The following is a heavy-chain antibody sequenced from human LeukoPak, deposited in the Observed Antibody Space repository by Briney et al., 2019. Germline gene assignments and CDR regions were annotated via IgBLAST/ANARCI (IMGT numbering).Heavy chain of an antibody. CDR1: GYTFTGYY. CDR3: ARDVGIAVAGIYFFDY. V-gene: IGHV1-2*02. J-gene: IGHJ4*02. D-gene: IGHD6-19*01. Sequence: ASEKVSCKASGYTFTGYYMHWVRQAPGQRLEWMGWINPNSGGTNYAQMFQGRVTMTRDTSISTAYMELSRLRSDDTAVYYCARDVGIAVAGIYFFDYWGQGTLVTVSS. CDR2: INPNSGGT.